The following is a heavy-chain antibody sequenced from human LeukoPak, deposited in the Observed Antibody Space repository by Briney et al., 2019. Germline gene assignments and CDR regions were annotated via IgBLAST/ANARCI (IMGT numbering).Heavy chain of an antibody. V-gene: IGHV1-18*01. CDR1: GYTFTSYA. D-gene: IGHD2-2*01. CDR2: ISAYNGNT. CDR3: AREFGPRGNIVVVPAARDYYGMDV. Sequence: ASVKVSCKASGYTFTSYAMNWVRQAPGQGLEWMGWISAYNGNTNYAQKLQGRVTMTTDTSTSTAYMELRSLRSDDTAVYYCAREFGPRGNIVVVPAARDYYGMDVWGQGTTVTVSS. J-gene: IGHJ6*02.